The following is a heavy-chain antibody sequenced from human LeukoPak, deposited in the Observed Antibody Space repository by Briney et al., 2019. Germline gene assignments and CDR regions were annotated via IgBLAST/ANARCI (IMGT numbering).Heavy chain of an antibody. CDR3: AKEGAATSYRAGVYHYDY. D-gene: IGHD5-12*01. V-gene: IGHV3-30*18. CDR2: ISYDGSNK. J-gene: IGHJ4*02. Sequence: GGSLRLSCAASGFTFNYYGMRWVRQAPGKGLEWVGAISYDGSNKYYADSVKGRFTISRDNSENTMYLQMNSLKPEDTAVYHCAKEGAATSYRAGVYHYDYWGQGTLVTVSS. CDR1: GFTFNYYG.